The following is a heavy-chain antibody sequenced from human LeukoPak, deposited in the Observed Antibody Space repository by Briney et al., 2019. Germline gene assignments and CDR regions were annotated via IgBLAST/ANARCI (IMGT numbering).Heavy chain of an antibody. V-gene: IGHV4-38-2*02. CDR3: ARRGRQVYYYDSSATTAAKKGYFDY. CDR2: FYHSGHT. J-gene: IGHJ4*02. CDR1: GYSISRGYY. D-gene: IGHD3-22*01. Sequence: SDTLSLTCTLSGYSISRGYYRGSTPQPPGTGLEWIETFYHSGHTYYNPSLASRVIILVDTSKNEFSLKLSSVNAADTAVYYCARRGRQVYYYDSSATTAAKKGYFDYWGQGTLVTVSS.